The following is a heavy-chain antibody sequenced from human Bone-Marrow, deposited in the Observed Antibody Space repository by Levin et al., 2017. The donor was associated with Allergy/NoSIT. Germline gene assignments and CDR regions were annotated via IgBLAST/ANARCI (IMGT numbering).Heavy chain of an antibody. V-gene: IGHV4-59*01. CDR3: ARAAVRGVIDGYFDY. CDR2: IYDSWGT. J-gene: IGHJ4*02. D-gene: IGHD3-10*01. Sequence: SETLSLTCTVSGGSISSYYWSWIRQPPGKGLEWIGYIYDSWGTNYIPSLKSRVTISVDTSKNQFSLKLSSATAADTAVYYCARAAVRGVIDGYFDYWGQGTLVTVSS. CDR1: GGSISSYY.